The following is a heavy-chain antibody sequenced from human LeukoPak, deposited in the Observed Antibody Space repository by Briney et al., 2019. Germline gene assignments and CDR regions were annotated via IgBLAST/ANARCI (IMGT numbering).Heavy chain of an antibody. CDR1: GYTFTSYG. CDR2: ISAYNGNT. D-gene: IGHD2-2*01. CDR3: ARGAVIPAARGGSFDI. V-gene: IGHV1-18*01. J-gene: IGHJ3*02. Sequence: ASVKVSCKASGYTFTSYGISWVRQAPGQGLEWMGWISAYNGNTKYVEKVQGRVTMTTDTSTSTAYMELRSLRSDDTAVYYCARGAVIPAARGGSFDIWGRGTMVTVSS.